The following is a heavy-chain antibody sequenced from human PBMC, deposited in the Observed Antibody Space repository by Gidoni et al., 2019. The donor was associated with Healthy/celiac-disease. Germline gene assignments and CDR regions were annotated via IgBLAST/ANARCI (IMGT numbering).Heavy chain of an antibody. Sequence: QLQLQESGPGLVEPSETLSLTCTVSGGSISSTSYYWGWTRQPPRKVLEWIGSIYYSGSNYYNPSLKRRVTISVDTSKNQFSLKLSSVTAADTAVYYCARHGLELSYWGQGTLVTVSS. V-gene: IGHV4-39*01. J-gene: IGHJ4*02. CDR3: ARHGLELSY. D-gene: IGHD1-7*01. CDR2: IYYSGSN. CDR1: GGSISSTSYY.